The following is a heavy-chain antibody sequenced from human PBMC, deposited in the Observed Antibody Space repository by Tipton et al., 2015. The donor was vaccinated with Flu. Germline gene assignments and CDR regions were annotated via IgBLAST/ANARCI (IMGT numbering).Heavy chain of an antibody. D-gene: IGHD5-18*01. CDR3: ARDARGYSYYYFDY. J-gene: IGHJ4*02. CDR1: GYTFTSYG. CDR2: ISAYNGNT. Sequence: QLVQSGAEVKKPGASVKVSCKASGYTFTSYGISWVRQAPGQGIEWMGWISAYNGNTKYAQKPQGRVTMNPDTSTGTAYMALRCLRSEDSAVFYCARDARGYSYYYFDYWGQGTLVTVSS. V-gene: IGHV1-18*01.